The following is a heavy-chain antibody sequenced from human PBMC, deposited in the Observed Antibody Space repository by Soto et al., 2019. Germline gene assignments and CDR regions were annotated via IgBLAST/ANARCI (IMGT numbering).Heavy chain of an antibody. V-gene: IGHV1-69*13. D-gene: IGHD6-13*01. CDR2: IIPIFGTA. J-gene: IGHJ4*02. CDR3: ARTLGYSSSWYGVDY. CDR1: GGTFSSYA. Sequence: ASVKVSCKASGGTFSSYAISWVRQAPGQGLEWMGGIIPIFGTANYAQKFQGRVTITADESTSTAYMELSSLRSEDTAVYYCARTLGYSSSWYGVDYWGQGTLVTVSS.